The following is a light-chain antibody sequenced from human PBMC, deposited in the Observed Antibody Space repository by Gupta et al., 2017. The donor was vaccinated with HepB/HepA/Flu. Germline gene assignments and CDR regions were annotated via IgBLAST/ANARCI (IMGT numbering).Light chain of an antibody. CDR3: MQYSHWPHT. CDR2: KVS. Sequence: VVLTQSPLSLAVTPGPPAYISCSSSQSIVQSDGNTSFNWYHQGPGQPPRRLIYKVSIRDSGVPDRFSGSGSGTDFTLKISRVDAEDVGVYFCMQYSHWPHTFGQGTKLEIK. CDR1: QSIVQSDGNTS. J-gene: IGKJ2*01. V-gene: IGKV2-30*02.